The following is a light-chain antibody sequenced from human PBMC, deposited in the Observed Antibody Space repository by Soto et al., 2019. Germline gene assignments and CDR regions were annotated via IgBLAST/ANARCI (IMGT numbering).Light chain of an antibody. V-gene: IGLV1-40*01. CDR2: SNT. J-gene: IGLJ1*01. CDR1: SSNIGAYYD. Sequence: QSALTQPPSASGAPGQRVTISCTGSSSNIGAYYDVHWYQQVPGTAPKLLIFSNTNRPSGVPDRFSGSKSGTSASLAITGLQAEDEADYYCQSYDTSLRDYVFGTGTKVTVL. CDR3: QSYDTSLRDYV.